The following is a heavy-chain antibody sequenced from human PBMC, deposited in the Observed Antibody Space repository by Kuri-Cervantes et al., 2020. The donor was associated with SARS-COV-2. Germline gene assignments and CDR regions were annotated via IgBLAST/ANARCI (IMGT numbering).Heavy chain of an antibody. Sequence: GGSLRLSCAASGFTVSSNYMSWVRQAPGKVLEWVSVIYSGGSTYYADSVKGRFTISRDNSKNTLYLQMNSLRAEDTAVYYCAKEGADCSSTSCYAPLNWYFDLWGRGTLVTVSS. CDR3: AKEGADCSSTSCYAPLNWYFDL. V-gene: IGHV3-66*01. J-gene: IGHJ2*01. D-gene: IGHD2-2*01. CDR2: IYSGGST. CDR1: GFTVSSNY.